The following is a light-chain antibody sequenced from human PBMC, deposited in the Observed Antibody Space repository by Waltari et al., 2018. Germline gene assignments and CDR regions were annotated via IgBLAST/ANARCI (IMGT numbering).Light chain of an antibody. CDR2: ASS. Sequence: IVLTQSPGTLSLSPGGRATLSCRASQNIGHYLAWYQQKPGQAPRLLIYASSTRATGIPDRVSGSGSGADFSLTITGLEPDDFAVYYCQHHFRLPATFGQGTKV. V-gene: IGKV3-20*01. CDR1: QNIGHY. J-gene: IGKJ1*01. CDR3: QHHFRLPAT.